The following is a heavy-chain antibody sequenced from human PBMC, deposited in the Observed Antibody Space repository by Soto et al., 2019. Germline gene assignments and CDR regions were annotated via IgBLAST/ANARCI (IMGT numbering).Heavy chain of an antibody. Sequence: GGSLRLSCAASGFTFSSYALSWVRQAPGEGLEWVSVISGSGGSTYYADSVKGRFTISRDNSKNTLYLQMNSLRAEDAAVYYCAKGTCKSGGSCYSTFDYWGQGTLVTVSS. CDR2: ISGSGGST. D-gene: IGHD2-15*01. V-gene: IGHV3-23*01. CDR1: GFTFSSYA. CDR3: AKGTCKSGGSCYSTFDY. J-gene: IGHJ4*02.